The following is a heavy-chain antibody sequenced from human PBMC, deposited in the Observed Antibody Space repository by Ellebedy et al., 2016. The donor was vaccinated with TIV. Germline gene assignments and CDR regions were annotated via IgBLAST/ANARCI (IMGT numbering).Heavy chain of an antibody. CDR2: TYHRGDT. Sequence: MPGGSLRLSCVVSGGSFMKNWWSWVRQPPGKGLEWIGETYHRGDTNYSTSLRSRVTIALDTSNNQLSLTLTSVTAADTAVYYCARNGAATGWGNWFDPWGQGTLVTVSS. V-gene: IGHV4-4*02. J-gene: IGHJ5*02. D-gene: IGHD3-16*01. CDR3: ARNGAATGWGNWFDP. CDR1: GGSFMKNW.